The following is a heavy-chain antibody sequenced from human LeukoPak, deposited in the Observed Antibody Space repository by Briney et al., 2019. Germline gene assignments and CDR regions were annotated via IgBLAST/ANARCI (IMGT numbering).Heavy chain of an antibody. J-gene: IGHJ4*02. CDR2: ISSSGGST. Sequence: GGSLRLSCAVSGFTFSSYSMSCVRQAPGKGLECVSTISSSGGSTYYADSVKGRFTISRDNSKITLYLHMNILRAEDAAVYYCAKVVGATTRGYFDYWGQGTLVTVSS. CDR1: GFTFSSYS. D-gene: IGHD1-26*01. CDR3: AKVVGATTRGYFDY. V-gene: IGHV3-23*01.